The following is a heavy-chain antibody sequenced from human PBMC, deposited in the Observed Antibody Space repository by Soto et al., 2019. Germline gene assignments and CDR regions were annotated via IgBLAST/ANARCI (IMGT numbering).Heavy chain of an antibody. V-gene: IGHV3-33*01. CDR1: GFTFSSYG. J-gene: IGHJ5*02. CDR2: IWYDGSNK. Sequence: GGSLRLSCAASGFTFSSYGMHWVRQAPGKGLEWVAVIWYDGSNKYYADSVKGRFTISRDNSKHTLYLQMNSLRAEDTAVYYCARDLLTSYNWFDPWGQGTLVTVSS. D-gene: IGHD6-6*01. CDR3: ARDLLTSYNWFDP.